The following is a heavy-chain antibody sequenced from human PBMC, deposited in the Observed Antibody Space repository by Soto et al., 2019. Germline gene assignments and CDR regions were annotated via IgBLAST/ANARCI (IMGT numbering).Heavy chain of an antibody. D-gene: IGHD3-3*01. Sequence: GGSLRLSCVASGFTFSSYAMSWVRQAPGKGLEWVSAISGSGGSTYYADSVKGRFTISRDNSKNTLYLQMNSLRAEDTAVYYCAKESYYDFWSGYAEWGQGTLVTVSS. CDR1: GFTFSSYA. CDR3: AKESYYDFWSGYAE. V-gene: IGHV3-23*01. CDR2: ISGSGGST. J-gene: IGHJ4*02.